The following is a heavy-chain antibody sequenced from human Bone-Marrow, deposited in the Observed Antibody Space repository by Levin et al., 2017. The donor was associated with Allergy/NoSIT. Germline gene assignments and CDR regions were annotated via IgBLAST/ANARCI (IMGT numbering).Heavy chain of an antibody. V-gene: IGHV4-28*01. CDR3: AKKGDGSGWPIDY. D-gene: IGHD6-19*01. J-gene: IGHJ4*02. CDR1: GYSIRSSNW. CDR2: IYYSGST. Sequence: NPSETLSLTCAVSGYSIRSSNWWGWIRQPPGKGLEWIGYIYYSGSTYYNPSLKSRVTMSVDTSKNQVSLKLTSVTAVDTAVYYCAKKGDGSGWPIDYWGQGTLVTVSS.